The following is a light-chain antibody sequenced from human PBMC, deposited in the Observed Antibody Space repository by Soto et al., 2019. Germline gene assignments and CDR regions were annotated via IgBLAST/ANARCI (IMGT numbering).Light chain of an antibody. Sequence: DIQMTQSPSTLSASVGDRVAITCRASHSISGWVAWYQQKAGKAPTLLIYGASSLQTGVPSRFSGSGSGTEFTLSISSLKPDDVATYYLQHFNSYPWTFGQGTQVETK. J-gene: IGKJ1*01. CDR2: GAS. V-gene: IGKV1-5*01. CDR1: HSISGW. CDR3: QHFNSYPWT.